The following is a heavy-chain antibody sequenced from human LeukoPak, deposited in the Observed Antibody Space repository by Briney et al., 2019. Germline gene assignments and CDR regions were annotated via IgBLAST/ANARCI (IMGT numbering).Heavy chain of an antibody. J-gene: IGHJ4*02. CDR1: GFTFSNYW. CDR2: IKTDGSST. V-gene: IGHV3-74*01. D-gene: IGHD1-26*01. CDR3: ARDLTSEWELLN. Sequence: PGGSLRLSCAASGFTFSNYWMHWVRQAPGKGPVWVSRIKTDGSSTSYADSVKGRFTISRDNARATLYLQMNSLRAEDTAVYYCARDLTSEWELLNWGQGTLVTVSS.